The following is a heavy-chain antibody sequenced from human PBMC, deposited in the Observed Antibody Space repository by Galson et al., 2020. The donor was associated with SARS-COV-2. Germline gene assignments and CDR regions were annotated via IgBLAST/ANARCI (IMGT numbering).Heavy chain of an antibody. CDR2: TYYRSQWYH. Sequence: SQTLSLTCGISGDSVSSYTAAWDWLRQSPSRGLEWLGRTYYRSQWYHDYAPSLTSRLTIKADTSKNQFSLELTSVTPDDTAVYFCARDKGSAFYFLDYWGQGTLVTVSS. D-gene: IGHD3-10*01. J-gene: IGHJ4*02. V-gene: IGHV6-1*01. CDR3: ARDKGSAFYFLDY. CDR1: GDSVSSYTAA.